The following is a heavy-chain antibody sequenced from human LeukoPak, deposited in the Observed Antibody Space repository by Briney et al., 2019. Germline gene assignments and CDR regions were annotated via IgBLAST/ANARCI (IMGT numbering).Heavy chain of an antibody. V-gene: IGHV3-74*03. CDR2: INRDGSTT. CDR1: GFTFSNYW. D-gene: IGHD3-10*01. CDR3: ARDKKSGESSEIDY. J-gene: IGHJ4*02. Sequence: GGSLRLSCAASGFTFSNYWVHWVRQAPGKGLVGVSRINRDGSTTKYAACVKGRFTVSRDNAKNTLNLQMNSLRAEDTAVYYCARDKKSGESSEIDYWGQGTLVTVSS.